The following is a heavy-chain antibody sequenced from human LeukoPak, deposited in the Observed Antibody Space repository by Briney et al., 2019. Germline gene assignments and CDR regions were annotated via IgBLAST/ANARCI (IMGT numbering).Heavy chain of an antibody. CDR1: GFTFSDYY. J-gene: IGHJ5*02. Sequence: GGSLRLSCAASGFTFSDYYMSWIRQAPGKGLEWVSYISSSGSTIYYADSVKGRFTISRDNSKNTLYLQMNSLRAEDTAVYYCAKAVRGVRGYNWFDPWGQGTLVTVSS. CDR3: AKAVRGVRGYNWFDP. D-gene: IGHD3-10*01. CDR2: ISSSGSTI. V-gene: IGHV3-11*01.